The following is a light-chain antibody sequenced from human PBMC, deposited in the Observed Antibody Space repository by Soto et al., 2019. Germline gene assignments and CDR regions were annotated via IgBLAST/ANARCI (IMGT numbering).Light chain of an antibody. V-gene: IGKV3D-15*01. Sequence: EIVMTQSPATLSVSPGERATLSCRASQSVSSNLAWYQQKPGQAPRLLIYGASVGATGIPARFSGSGSGTEFTLTISSLQSEDFAVYYCQQYNNWPPQITFGQGTRLEIK. CDR1: QSVSSN. J-gene: IGKJ5*01. CDR3: QQYNNWPPQIT. CDR2: GAS.